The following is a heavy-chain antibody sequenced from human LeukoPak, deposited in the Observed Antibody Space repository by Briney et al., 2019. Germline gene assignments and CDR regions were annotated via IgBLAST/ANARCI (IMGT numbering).Heavy chain of an antibody. CDR1: GGSISNYY. CDR2: IFYSGST. D-gene: IGHD3-22*01. CDR3: ARSSGYYDLDYFDY. J-gene: IGHJ4*02. V-gene: IGHV4-59*12. Sequence: SETLSLTCTVSGGSISNYYWSWIRQPPGKGLEWIGYIFYSGSTTYNPSLKSRVTISIDKSKNQFSLKLSSVTAADTAVYYCARSSGYYDLDYFDYWGQGTLVTVSS.